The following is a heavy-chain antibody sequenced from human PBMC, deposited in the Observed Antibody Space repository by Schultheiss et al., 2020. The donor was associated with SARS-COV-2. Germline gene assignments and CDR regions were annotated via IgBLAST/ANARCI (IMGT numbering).Heavy chain of an antibody. CDR2: IYPGDSDT. J-gene: IGHJ6*02. Sequence: GGSLRLSCKGSGYSFTSYWIGWVRQMPGKGLEWMGIIYPGDSDTRYSPSFQGQVTISADKSISTAYLQWSSLKASDTAMYYCARLFDGSGSYVGDYYDGMDVWGQGTTGTVSS. D-gene: IGHD3-10*01. V-gene: IGHV5-51*01. CDR3: ARLFDGSGSYVGDYYDGMDV. CDR1: GYSFTSYW.